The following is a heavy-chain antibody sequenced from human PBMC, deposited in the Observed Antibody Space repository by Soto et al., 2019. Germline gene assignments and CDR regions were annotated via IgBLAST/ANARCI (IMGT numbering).Heavy chain of an antibody. CDR1: GFTFSSCV. CDR2: IWYDGSNK. CDR3: ARDRGISNWFDP. J-gene: IGHJ5*02. Sequence: GALRLSCAASGFTFSSCVMHWVRQAPGKGLEWVAVIWYDGSNKYYADSVKGRFTISRDNSKNTLYLQMNSLRAEDTAVYYCARDRGISNWFDPWGQGTLVTVSS. V-gene: IGHV3-33*01. D-gene: IGHD2-15*01.